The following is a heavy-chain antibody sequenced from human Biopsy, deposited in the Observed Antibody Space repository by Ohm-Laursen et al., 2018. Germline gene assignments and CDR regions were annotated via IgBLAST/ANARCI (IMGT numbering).Heavy chain of an antibody. Sequence: SETLSLTCTVSRDSISNYYWTWIRQSPGKGLEWIGYIYYTGSTNYNPSVKSRVTISVDTSKNQFSLNLSSVTAADTAVYYCARLTGDYIWGNWRINHDPFDIWDQGTSVTVSS. CDR2: IYYTGST. D-gene: IGHD3-16*01. J-gene: IGHJ3*02. CDR3: ARLTGDYIWGNWRINHDPFDI. V-gene: IGHV4-59*12. CDR1: RDSISNYY.